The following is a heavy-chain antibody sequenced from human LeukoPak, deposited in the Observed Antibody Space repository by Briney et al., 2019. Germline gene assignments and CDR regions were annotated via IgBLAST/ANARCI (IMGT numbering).Heavy chain of an antibody. CDR3: ARRYCSSTSCYPLDC. J-gene: IGHJ4*02. V-gene: IGHV4-31*03. Sequence: SETLSLTYTVSGGSISSGGYYWSWIPQHPGKGLEWIGYIYYTGSTYYNPSLKSRVTMSVDTSKNQFSLKLSSVTAADTAVYYCARRYCSSTSCYPLDCWGQGTLVTVSS. CDR1: GGSISSGGYY. D-gene: IGHD2-2*01. CDR2: IYYTGST.